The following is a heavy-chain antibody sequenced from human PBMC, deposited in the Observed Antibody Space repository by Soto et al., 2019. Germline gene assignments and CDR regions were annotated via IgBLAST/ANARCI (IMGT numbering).Heavy chain of an antibody. D-gene: IGHD5-12*01. CDR1: GYTFTSYA. CDR2: INAGNGNT. CDR3: ARETATLGYYGMDV. J-gene: IGHJ6*02. V-gene: IGHV1-3*01. Sequence: ASVKVSCKASGYTFTSYAMHWVRQAPGQRLEWMGWINAGNGNTKYSQKFQGRVTITRDTSASTAYMELSSLRSEDTAVYYCARETATLGYYGMDVWGQGTTVTVSS.